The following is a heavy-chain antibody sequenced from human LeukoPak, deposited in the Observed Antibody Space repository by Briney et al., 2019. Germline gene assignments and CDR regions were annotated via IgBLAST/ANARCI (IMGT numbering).Heavy chain of an antibody. D-gene: IGHD3-10*01. CDR1: GGSISSSSYY. Sequence: SETLSLTCTVSGGSISSSSYYWGWIRQPPGKGLEWIGSIYYSGSTYYNPSLKSRVTISVDTSKNQFSLKLSSVTAADTAVYYCARDTYYYASGIDSWGQGTLVTVSS. CDR2: IYYSGST. V-gene: IGHV4-39*02. CDR3: ARDTYYYASGIDS. J-gene: IGHJ5*01.